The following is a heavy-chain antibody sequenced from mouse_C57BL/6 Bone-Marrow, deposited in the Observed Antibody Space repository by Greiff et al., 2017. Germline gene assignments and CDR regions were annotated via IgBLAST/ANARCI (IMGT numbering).Heavy chain of an antibody. CDR1: GYSITSGYD. CDR3: ARDYYGSSSPAWFAY. J-gene: IGHJ3*01. Sequence: EVKLQESGPGMVKPSQSLSLTCTVTGYSITSGYDWHWIRHFPGNKLEWMGYISYSGSTNYNPSLKSRISITHDTSKNHFFLKLNSVTTEDTATYYCARDYYGSSSPAWFAYWGQGTLVTVSA. D-gene: IGHD1-1*01. V-gene: IGHV3-1*01. CDR2: ISYSGST.